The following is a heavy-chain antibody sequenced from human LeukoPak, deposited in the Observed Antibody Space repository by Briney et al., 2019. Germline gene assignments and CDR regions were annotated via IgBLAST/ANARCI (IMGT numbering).Heavy chain of an antibody. Sequence: TSETLSLTCTVSGGSISSGTYYWSWIRQPAGKGLEWIGRIYSSGSTNYNPSLKSRVTISVDTSKNQFSLKLSSVTAADTAVYYCARGGYCGGDCYFYYWGQGTLVTVSS. V-gene: IGHV4-61*02. CDR1: GGSISSGTYY. CDR3: ARGGYCGGDCYFYY. J-gene: IGHJ4*02. D-gene: IGHD2-21*02. CDR2: IYSSGST.